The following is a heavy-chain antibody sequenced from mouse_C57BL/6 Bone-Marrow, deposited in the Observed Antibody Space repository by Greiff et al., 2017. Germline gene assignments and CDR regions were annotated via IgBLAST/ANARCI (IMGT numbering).Heavy chain of an antibody. CDR3: ARSGGWLLRRFDYAMDY. V-gene: IGHV1-53*01. Sequence: VQLQQSGTELVKPGASVKLSCKASGYTFTSYWMHWVKQRPGQGLEWIGNINPSNGGTNYNEKFKSKATLTVDKSSSTAYMQLSSLTSEDSAVYYCARSGGWLLRRFDYAMDYWGQGTSVTVSS. J-gene: IGHJ4*01. CDR1: GYTFTSYW. D-gene: IGHD2-3*01. CDR2: INPSNGGT.